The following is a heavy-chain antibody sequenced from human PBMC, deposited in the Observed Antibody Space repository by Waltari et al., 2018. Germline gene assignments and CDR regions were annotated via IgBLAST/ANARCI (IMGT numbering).Heavy chain of an antibody. CDR2: IIPIFGTA. J-gene: IGHJ4*02. D-gene: IGHD3-22*01. V-gene: IGHV1-69*12. CDR3: ARQANYYYDSSGYSYFDY. Sequence: QVQLVQSGAEVKKPGSSVKVPCKPSGGTFSSSPISWVRQAPGQGLEWMGGIIPIFGTANYAQKFQGRVTITADESTSTAYMELSSLRSEDTAVYYCARQANYYYDSSGYSYFDYWGQGTLVTVSS. CDR1: GGTFSSSP.